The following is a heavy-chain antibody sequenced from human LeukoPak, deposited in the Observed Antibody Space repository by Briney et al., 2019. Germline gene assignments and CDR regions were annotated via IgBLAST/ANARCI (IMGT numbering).Heavy chain of an antibody. D-gene: IGHD5-24*01. CDR1: GFTFSSYS. V-gene: IGHV3-21*01. Sequence: PGGSLRLSCAASGFTFSSYSMNWVRQAPGKGLEWVSSISSSSSYIYYADSVKGRFTISRDNAKNSLYLQMNSLRAEDTAVYYCARWGRWLHRYYFDYWGQGTLVTVSS. CDR2: ISSSSSYI. J-gene: IGHJ4*02. CDR3: ARWGRWLHRYYFDY.